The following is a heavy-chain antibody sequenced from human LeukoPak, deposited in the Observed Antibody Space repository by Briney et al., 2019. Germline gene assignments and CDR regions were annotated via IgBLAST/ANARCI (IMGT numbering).Heavy chain of an antibody. J-gene: IGHJ5*02. CDR2: IFYSEST. D-gene: IGHD6-19*01. CDR1: GGSISSYY. V-gene: IGHV4-59*01. CDR3: ARDTRVGIAVAGTYRWFDP. Sequence: SETLSLTCTVSGGSISSYYWSWIRQPPGKGLEWIGYIFYSESTNYNPSRKSRVTISVDTSKNQFSLKLSSVPAADTAVYYCARDTRVGIAVAGTYRWFDPWGQGTLVTVSS.